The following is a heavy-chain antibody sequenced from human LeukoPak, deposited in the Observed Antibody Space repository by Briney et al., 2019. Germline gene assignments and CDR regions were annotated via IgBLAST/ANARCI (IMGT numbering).Heavy chain of an antibody. D-gene: IGHD4-11*01. Sequence: SETLSLTCTVSGGSISSSSYYWGWIRQPPGKGLEWIGSIYYSGSTYYNPSLKSRVTISVDTSKNQFSLKLSSVTAADTAFCYCARQGRLTTFDYWGQGTLVTVSS. V-gene: IGHV4-39*01. CDR2: IYYSGST. CDR1: GGSISSSSYY. J-gene: IGHJ4*02. CDR3: ARQGRLTTFDY.